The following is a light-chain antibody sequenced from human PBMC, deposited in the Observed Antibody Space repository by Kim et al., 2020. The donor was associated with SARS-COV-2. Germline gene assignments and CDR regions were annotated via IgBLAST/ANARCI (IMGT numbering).Light chain of an antibody. V-gene: IGKV3-11*01. CDR3: QQRSNWWT. CDR1: QSVSSY. J-gene: IGKJ1*01. CDR2: DAS. Sequence: EIVLTQSPATLSLSPGERATLSCRASQSVSSYLAWYQQKPGQAPRLLINDASSRATGIPARFSGSGSGTDFTLTISSLEPEDFAVYYWQQRSNWWTFGQGTKVDIK.